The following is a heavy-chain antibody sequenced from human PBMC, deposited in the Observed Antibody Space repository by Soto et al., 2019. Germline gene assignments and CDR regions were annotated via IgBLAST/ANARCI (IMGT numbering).Heavy chain of an antibody. V-gene: IGHV1-8*01. J-gene: IGHJ5*02. CDR3: ATVISSWHQFDP. CDR1: GYTFTSYD. D-gene: IGHD6-13*01. Sequence: GASVKVSCKASGYTFTSYDINWVRQATGQGLEWMGWMNPNSGNTGYAQKFQGRVTMTRNTSISTAYMELSSLRSEDTAVYYCATVISSWHQFDPWGQGTLVTVSS. CDR2: MNPNSGNT.